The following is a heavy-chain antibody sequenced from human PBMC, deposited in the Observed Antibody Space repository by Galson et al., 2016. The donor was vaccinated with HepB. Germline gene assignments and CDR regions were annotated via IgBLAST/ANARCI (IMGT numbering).Heavy chain of an antibody. D-gene: IGHD1-26*01. Sequence: CAISGDSVYSNTATWTWIRQSPSRGLEWLGRTYFRSKWSYAYAVSVKGRITINPDTAKNHFSLHLNSVTPEDTAVYYCAREENYSGSSSPFDHWGQGTLVTVSS. CDR1: GDSVYSNTAT. J-gene: IGHJ4*02. CDR2: TYFRSKWSY. V-gene: IGHV6-1*01. CDR3: AREENYSGSSSPFDH.